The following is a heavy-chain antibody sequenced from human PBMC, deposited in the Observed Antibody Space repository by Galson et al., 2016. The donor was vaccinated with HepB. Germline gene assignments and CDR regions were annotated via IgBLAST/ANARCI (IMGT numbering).Heavy chain of an antibody. CDR3: ARVRGGLSYYSGMDV. V-gene: IGHV3-48*01. Sequence: SLRLSCAASGFTFSSYGMNWVRQAPGKGLEWVLYISSSSATIYYAASMKGRFTITRDNAKKSLYLQMNSLRGEDTAVYYCARVRGGLSYYSGMDVWGQGTTVTVFS. J-gene: IGHJ6*02. CDR2: ISSSSATI. CDR1: GFTFSSYG.